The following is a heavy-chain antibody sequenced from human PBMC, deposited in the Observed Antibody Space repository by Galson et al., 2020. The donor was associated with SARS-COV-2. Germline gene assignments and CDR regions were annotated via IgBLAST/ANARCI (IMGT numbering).Heavy chain of an antibody. CDR1: GGSFSGHY. CDR2: INHSGST. J-gene: IGHJ4*02. CDR3: ARRSAYSPRLFDD. D-gene: IGHD3-22*01. Sequence: SVTLSLTCAVHGGSFSGHYWSWIRQPPGKGLEWIGAINHSGSTNYNPSLKSRATISVDTSKNQSSLKLSTVTAADTAVYYCARRSAYSPRLFDDWGQGTLVTVSS. V-gene: IGHV4-34*01.